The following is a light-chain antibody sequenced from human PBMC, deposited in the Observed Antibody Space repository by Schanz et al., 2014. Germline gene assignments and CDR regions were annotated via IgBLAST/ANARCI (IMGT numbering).Light chain of an antibody. V-gene: IGLV2-14*03. CDR3: SSYTSSGTPVV. CDR1: SSDVGGYNY. CDR2: DVS. J-gene: IGLJ2*01. Sequence: QSALTQPRSVSGSPGQSVTISCTGTSSDVGGYNYVSWYQQYRGKAPKLMISDVSNRPSGVSNRFSGSKSGNTASLTISGLQAGDEAEYYCSSYTSSGTPVVFGGGPSSPS.